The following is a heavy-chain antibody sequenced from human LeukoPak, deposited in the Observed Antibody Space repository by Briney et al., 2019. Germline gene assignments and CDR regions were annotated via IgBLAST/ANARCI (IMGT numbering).Heavy chain of an antibody. CDR1: GYTFTSYY. D-gene: IGHD5-24*01. CDR2: INPSGGST. Sequence: ASVTVSCKASGYTFTSYYMHWVRQAPGQGLEWMGIINPSGGSTSYAQKFQGRVTMTRDMSTSTVYMELSSLRSEDTAVYYCARAGYNSVDAFDIWGQGTMVTVSS. CDR3: ARAGYNSVDAFDI. V-gene: IGHV1-46*01. J-gene: IGHJ3*02.